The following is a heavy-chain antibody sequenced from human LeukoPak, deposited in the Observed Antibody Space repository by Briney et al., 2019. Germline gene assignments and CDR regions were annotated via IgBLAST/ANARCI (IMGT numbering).Heavy chain of an antibody. CDR2: INHRGSS. D-gene: IGHD2-15*01. J-gene: IGHJ5*02. CDR1: GESFSAYF. V-gene: IGHV4-34*01. Sequence: SETLSLTCAVYGESFSAYFWNWIRQAPGKPLEYIGEINHRGSSHYNPSLKTRVTLSVDTPKNQFSLRLTSVTAADTAVYFCARGSSFDGYCSAGACDAGYYDAWGQGTPVTVSS. CDR3: ARGSSFDGYCSAGACDAGYYDA.